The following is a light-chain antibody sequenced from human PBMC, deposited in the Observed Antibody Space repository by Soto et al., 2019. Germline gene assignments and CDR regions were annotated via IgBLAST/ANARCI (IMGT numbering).Light chain of an antibody. V-gene: IGLV1-44*01. CDR2: SNN. J-gene: IGLJ2*01. CDR1: SSNIGSNT. Sequence: QSVLTQPPSASGTPGQRVTISCSGSSSNIGSNTVNWYQQLPGTAPKLLIYSNNQRPSGVPYRFSGSKSGTSASLAISGLQSEDEADYYCAAWDDSLNGLFGGGTKVTVL. CDR3: AAWDDSLNGL.